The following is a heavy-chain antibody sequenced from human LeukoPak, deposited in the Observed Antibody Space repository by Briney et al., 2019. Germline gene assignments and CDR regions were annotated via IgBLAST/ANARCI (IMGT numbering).Heavy chain of an antibody. J-gene: IGHJ3*02. CDR3: AKVRMITMIAYDAFDI. CDR2: ISGGSSFT. CDR1: GFTFSSYA. Sequence: GGSLRLSCAASGFTFSSYAMSWVRQAPGKGLEWVSYISGGSSFTYYVDSVKGRFTISRDNAKNSLYLQMNSLRAEDTAVYYCAKVRMITMIAYDAFDIWGQGTMVTVSS. V-gene: IGHV3-21*04. D-gene: IGHD3-22*01.